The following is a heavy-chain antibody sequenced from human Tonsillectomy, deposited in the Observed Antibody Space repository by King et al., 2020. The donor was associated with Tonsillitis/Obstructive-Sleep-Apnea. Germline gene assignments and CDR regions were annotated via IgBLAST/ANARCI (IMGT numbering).Heavy chain of an antibody. CDR2: IDWDDDK. D-gene: IGHD6-13*01. CDR3: ARISRDAAATVNVYYMDV. V-gene: IGHV2-70*11. CDR1: GFSLSTSGVC. J-gene: IGHJ6*03. Sequence: TLKESGPALVKPTQTLTLTCTFSGFSLSTSGVCVSWIRQPPGKALEWLARIDWDDDKYYSTSLKTSLTISKDTSKNQVVLTMTNMDPVDTATYYCARISRDAAATVNVYYMDVWGEGTTVTVSS.